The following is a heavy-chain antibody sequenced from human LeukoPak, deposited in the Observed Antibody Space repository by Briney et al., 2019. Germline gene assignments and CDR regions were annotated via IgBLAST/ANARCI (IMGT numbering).Heavy chain of an antibody. CDR1: GFTFSSYL. D-gene: IGHD2-15*01. CDR3: AADSGGSRY. Sequence: PGGSLRLSCAASGFTFSSYLMSWIRQAPGRGLEWVANIKQDGSEKYYADSVKGRFTISRDNAKNSLYLQMNSLRVEDTAMYYCAADSGGSRYWGQGTLATVSS. J-gene: IGHJ4*02. CDR2: IKQDGSEK. V-gene: IGHV3-7*01.